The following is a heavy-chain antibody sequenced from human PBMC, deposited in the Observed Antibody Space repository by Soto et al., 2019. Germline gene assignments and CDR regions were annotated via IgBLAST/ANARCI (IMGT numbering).Heavy chain of an antibody. CDR1: GYSFTSYW. D-gene: IGHD6-13*01. CDR2: IYPGDSDT. V-gene: IGHV5-51*01. Sequence: PGAALKISCKGSGYSFTSYWIGRVRQMPGKGLEWMGIIYPGDSDTRYSPSFQGQVTISADKSISTAYLQWSSLKASDTAMYYCARTSAAGKYYYGMDVWGQGTTVTVSS. J-gene: IGHJ6*02. CDR3: ARTSAAGKYYYGMDV.